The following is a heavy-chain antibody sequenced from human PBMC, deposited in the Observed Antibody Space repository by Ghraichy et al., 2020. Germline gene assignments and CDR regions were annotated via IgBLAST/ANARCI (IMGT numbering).Heavy chain of an antibody. CDR2: IYYSGST. J-gene: IGHJ5*02. Sequence: SQTLSLTCTVSGDSISNADYYWSWIRQPPGKGLEWIGYIYYSGSTHYNPSLKSRVTISVDTSKNQFSLKLTSVTAADTAVYYCARDPGSGLTETTSYFDPWGQGTLVTVSS. CDR1: GDSISNADYY. CDR3: ARDPGSGLTETTSYFDP. D-gene: IGHD1-7*01. V-gene: IGHV4-30-4*01.